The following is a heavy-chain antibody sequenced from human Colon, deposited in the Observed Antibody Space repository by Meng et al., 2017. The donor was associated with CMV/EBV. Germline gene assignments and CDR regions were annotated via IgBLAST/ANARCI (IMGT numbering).Heavy chain of an antibody. J-gene: IGHJ4*02. CDR3: ARARSPTHFDY. CDR2: IGTVGDT. V-gene: IGHV3-13*01. Sequence: GESLKISCTASGFPFSDYDMHWVRQVTGKGLEWLSSIGTVGDTYSIGSVKGRFIISREDAKNSVYLQMNGLRDGDTGLYYCARARSPTHFDYWGQGALVTVSS. CDR1: GFPFSDYD.